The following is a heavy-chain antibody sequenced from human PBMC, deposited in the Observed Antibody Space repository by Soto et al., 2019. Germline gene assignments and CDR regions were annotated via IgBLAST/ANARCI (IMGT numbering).Heavy chain of an antibody. D-gene: IGHD2-21*02. CDR2: ISADNGDT. V-gene: IGHV1-18*01. J-gene: IGHJ4*02. Sequence: QVQLVQSGAEVKKPGASVKVSCKASGYTFISYGISWVRQSPGQGLAWMVWISADNGDTKYAKHLQGRFTFTSDTAANRCFMELRRVRSDDTAVYSCAGISYGGDSGAFDCWGQGTLVTVSS. CDR3: AGISYGGDSGAFDC. CDR1: GYTFISYG.